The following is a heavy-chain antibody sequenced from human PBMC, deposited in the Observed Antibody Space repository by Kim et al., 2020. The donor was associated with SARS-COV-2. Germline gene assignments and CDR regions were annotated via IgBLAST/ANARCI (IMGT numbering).Heavy chain of an antibody. Sequence: GESLKISCKGSGYSFTSYWIGWVRQMPGKGLEWMGIIYPGDSDTRYSPSFQGQATISADKSISTAYLQWSSLKASDTAMYYCAGRGVGAPAPGDWFDPWGQGTLVTVSS. CDR1: GYSFTSYW. CDR3: AGRGVGAPAPGDWFDP. J-gene: IGHJ5*02. CDR2: IYPGDSDT. D-gene: IGHD1-26*01. V-gene: IGHV5-51*01.